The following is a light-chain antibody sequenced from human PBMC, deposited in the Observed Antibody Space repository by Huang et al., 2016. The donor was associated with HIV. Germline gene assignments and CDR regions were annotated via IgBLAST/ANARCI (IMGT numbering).Light chain of an antibody. V-gene: IGKV3-20*01. CDR2: GAA. CDR3: QQYGSSRFT. CDR1: QSVSSSY. Sequence: EIVLTQSPGTLSLSPGDRATLSCRASQSVSSSYLAGYQQKPGQAPRLLIYGAASRATGSPDRFSCSGSGTDFTLTSSRLEPEDFAVYYCQQYGSSRFTFGPGTKVDIK. J-gene: IGKJ3*01.